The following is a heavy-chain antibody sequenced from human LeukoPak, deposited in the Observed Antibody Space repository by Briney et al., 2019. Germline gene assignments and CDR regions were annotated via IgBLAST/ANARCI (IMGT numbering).Heavy chain of an antibody. J-gene: IGHJ4*02. CDR3: ARALPHFDY. V-gene: IGHV3-33*01. CDR2: IWYDGSNK. Sequence: PGGSLRLSCAASGFTFSSYGMRWVRQAPGKGLEWVAVIWYDGSNKYYADSVKGRFTISRDNTKNTLYLQMNSLRAEDTAVYYCARALPHFDYWGQGTLVTVSS. CDR1: GFTFSSYG.